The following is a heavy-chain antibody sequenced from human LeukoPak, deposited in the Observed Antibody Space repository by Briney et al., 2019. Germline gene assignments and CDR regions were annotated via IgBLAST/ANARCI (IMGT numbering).Heavy chain of an antibody. Sequence: GGSLRLSCAASGFTFSKFAMNWVRQAPGKGPEWVSTISSSGGDTHYADSVKGRFTVSRNNSKNTLFLQMNSLRAEDTALYDCAKGSLGSWYFFDYWGQGTLVTVSS. CDR3: AKGSLGSWYFFDY. CDR1: GFTFSKFA. D-gene: IGHD6-13*01. J-gene: IGHJ4*02. CDR2: ISSSGGDT. V-gene: IGHV3-23*01.